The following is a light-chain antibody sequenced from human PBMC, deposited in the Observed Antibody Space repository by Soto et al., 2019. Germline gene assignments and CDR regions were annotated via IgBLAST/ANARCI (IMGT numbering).Light chain of an antibody. J-gene: IGKJ1*01. CDR2: RAS. V-gene: IGKV3D-15*01. Sequence: EIVMTQSPATLSVSPGERATLSCRASQSVSSNLAWYQQKPGQAPRLLIYRASTRATGIPARFSGSGSGTEFTLTISSLQSEDVAVYYCQHYNNWPPWTFGQGTKVEIK. CDR3: QHYNNWPPWT. CDR1: QSVSSN.